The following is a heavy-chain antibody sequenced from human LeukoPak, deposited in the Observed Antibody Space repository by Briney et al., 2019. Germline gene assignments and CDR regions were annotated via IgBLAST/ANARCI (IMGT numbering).Heavy chain of an antibody. CDR1: GGSISSSSYY. D-gene: IGHD1-26*01. CDR3: ARQGYSGSHRRQYNWFDP. J-gene: IGHJ5*02. Sequence: PSETLSLTCTVSGGSISSSSYYWGWIRQPPGKGLEWIGSIYYSGSTYYSPSLKSRVTISVDTSKNQFSLKLSSVTAADTAVYYCARQGYSGSHRRQYNWFDPWGQGTLVTVSS. V-gene: IGHV4-39*01. CDR2: IYYSGST.